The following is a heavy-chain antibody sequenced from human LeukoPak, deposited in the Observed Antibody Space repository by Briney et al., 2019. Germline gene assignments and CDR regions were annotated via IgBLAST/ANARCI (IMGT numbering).Heavy chain of an antibody. J-gene: IGHJ4*02. V-gene: IGHV1-18*01. CDR1: GYSLIRPG. CDR2: ISPSNGHT. D-gene: IGHD3-10*02. CDR3: AIPRQLFGQLIDF. Sequence: ASVKVSCKASGYSLIRPGFCSVPQAPGQGLEWMGWISPSNGHTNYTQKLQGIVTMTTDTSTSTGYMELKSLRADDTAVYYCAIPRQLFGQLIDFWGPGTLVTVSS.